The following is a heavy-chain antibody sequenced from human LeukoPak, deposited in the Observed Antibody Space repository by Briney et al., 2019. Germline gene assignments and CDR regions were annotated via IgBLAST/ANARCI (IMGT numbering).Heavy chain of an antibody. D-gene: IGHD4-17*01. CDR2: IWYDGSNK. Sequence: GMSLRLSCAASVFTFSSYGMHWVRQAPGKGLEWVAVIWYDGSNKYYADSVKGRFTISRDNSKNTLYLQMNSLRAEDTAVYYCARVTDYGDYGGVFDYWGQGTLVTVSS. V-gene: IGHV3-33*01. J-gene: IGHJ4*02. CDR1: VFTFSSYG. CDR3: ARVTDYGDYGGVFDY.